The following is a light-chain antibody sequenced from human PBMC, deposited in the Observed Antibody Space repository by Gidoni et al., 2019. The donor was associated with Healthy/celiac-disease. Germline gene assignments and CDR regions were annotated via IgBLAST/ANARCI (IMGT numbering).Light chain of an antibody. CDR2: EVS. CDR1: SSDVGGYNY. CDR3: ISYTRSSTGV. Sequence: QSALTQPASVSGSPGPSITISCTGTSSDVGGYNYVSWYQQHPGKAPKLMIYEVSNRPSGVSNRFSGSKSGNTASLTISGLQAEDEADYYCISYTRSSTGVFGGGTKLTVL. J-gene: IGLJ2*01. V-gene: IGLV2-14*01.